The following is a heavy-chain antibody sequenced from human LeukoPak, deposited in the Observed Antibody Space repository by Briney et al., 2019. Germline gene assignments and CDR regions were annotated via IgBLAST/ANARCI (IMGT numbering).Heavy chain of an antibody. Sequence: GGSLRLSCAASGFTVSSSYMTWVRQAPGKGLEWVSVIYSGGTTYYADSVKGRFTIPRDNSKNTLYLQMNSLRDEDTAVYYCARGVAAAGTTLDYWGQGTLVTVSS. CDR1: GFTVSSSY. V-gene: IGHV3-66*01. D-gene: IGHD6-13*01. CDR3: ARGVAAAGTTLDY. CDR2: IYSGGTT. J-gene: IGHJ4*02.